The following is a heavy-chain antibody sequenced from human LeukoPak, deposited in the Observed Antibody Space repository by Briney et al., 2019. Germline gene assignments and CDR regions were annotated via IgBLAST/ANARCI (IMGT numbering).Heavy chain of an antibody. CDR1: GFTFDDYA. Sequence: GGSLRLSCAASGFTFDDYAMHWDRQAPGKGLEWVSLISWDGGSTYYADSVKGRFTISRDNRKNSLYLQMNSLRAEDTALYYCAKDGNSGYDPYFDYWGQGTLVTVSS. D-gene: IGHD5-12*01. V-gene: IGHV3-43D*03. CDR2: ISWDGGST. CDR3: AKDGNSGYDPYFDY. J-gene: IGHJ4*02.